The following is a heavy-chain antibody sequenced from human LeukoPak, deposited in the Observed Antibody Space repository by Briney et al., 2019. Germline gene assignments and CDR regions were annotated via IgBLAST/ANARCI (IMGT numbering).Heavy chain of an antibody. V-gene: IGHV4-39*01. Sequence: SETLSLTCAVYGGSFSGNYYWNWIRQPPGKGLEWIGNIKYGGSTYYNPSLKSRVTISVDTSKNQFSLKLSSVTAADTAVFYCARRIGGSAEIDYWGQGTLVTVSS. CDR1: GGSFSGNYY. D-gene: IGHD1-26*01. CDR3: ARRIGGSAEIDY. J-gene: IGHJ4*02. CDR2: IKYGGST.